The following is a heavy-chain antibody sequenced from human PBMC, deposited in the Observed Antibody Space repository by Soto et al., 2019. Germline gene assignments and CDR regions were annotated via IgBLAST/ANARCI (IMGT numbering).Heavy chain of an antibody. V-gene: IGHV4-61*01. CDR1: GSPVSSGNQH. CDR2: TYNGVST. CDR3: ARGWDANS. J-gene: IGHJ4*02. Sequence: SDTLSLTYNCSGSPVSSGNQHGCWTPQPPGKRLERIGFTYNGVSTNYSPSLKSRFSISADTSRNQFSLKVSSVTAADTAVYYCARGWDANSWGQGALGTVS. D-gene: IGHD6-19*01.